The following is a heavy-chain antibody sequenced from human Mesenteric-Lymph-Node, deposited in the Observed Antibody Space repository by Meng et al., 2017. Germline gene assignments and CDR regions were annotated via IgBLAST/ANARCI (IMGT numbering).Heavy chain of an antibody. CDR2: ISSSAKTR. Sequence: QVQLVESVGALVKPGESLRLSCAASGFTFSDYYMSWVRQAPGKGLEWISYISSSAKTRYYADSVNGRFTISRDNAKNSLYLQMNSLRAEDTAVYYCASVARPWQYLVSWGQGTLVTVSS. D-gene: IGHD6-13*01. J-gene: IGHJ5*02. CDR3: ASVARPWQYLVS. V-gene: IGHV3-11*01. CDR1: GFTFSDYY.